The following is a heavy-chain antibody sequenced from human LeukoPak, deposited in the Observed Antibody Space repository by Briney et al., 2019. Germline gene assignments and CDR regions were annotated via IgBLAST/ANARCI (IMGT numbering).Heavy chain of an antibody. CDR3: ARTPTGYYYYYYMDV. V-gene: IGHV4-59*01. J-gene: IGHJ6*03. CDR2: IYYSGST. Sequence: PSETLSLTCTVSGGSISSYYWSWIRQPPGKGLEWIGYIYYSGSTNYSPSLKSRVTISVDTSKNQFSLKLSSVTAADTAVYYCARTPTGYYYYYYMDVWGKGTTVTVSS. D-gene: IGHD1-1*01. CDR1: GGSISSYY.